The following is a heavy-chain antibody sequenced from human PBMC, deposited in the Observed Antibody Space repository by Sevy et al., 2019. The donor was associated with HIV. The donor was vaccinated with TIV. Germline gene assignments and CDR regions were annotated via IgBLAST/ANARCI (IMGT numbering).Heavy chain of an antibody. D-gene: IGHD1-26*01. CDR3: AGENAWGRGYS. CDR2: IYYNGHI. J-gene: IGHJ4*02. CDR1: GGSITSLY. V-gene: IGHV4-59*08. Sequence: SETLSLSCTVSGGSITSLYWNWIRQPPGKGLEWIANIYYNGHINYNPSLKSRVTLSLDTSKNQFSLRLSSVTAADTSMYYCAGENAWGRGYSWGQGTLVTVSS.